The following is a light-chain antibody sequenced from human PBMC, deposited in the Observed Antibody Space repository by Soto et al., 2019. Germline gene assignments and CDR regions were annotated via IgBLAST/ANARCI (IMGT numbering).Light chain of an antibody. CDR3: QQSYGSPPT. J-gene: IGKJ1*01. V-gene: IGKV1-39*01. Sequence: DIQMTQSPSTLPASVGDRVTITCRASQSINRWLAWYQQKPGKAPKLLIFAASSLQSGVPSRFSGSRSGPDFTLTISSLQPEDFAAYYCQQSYGSPPTFGQGTKVDIK. CDR2: AAS. CDR1: QSINRW.